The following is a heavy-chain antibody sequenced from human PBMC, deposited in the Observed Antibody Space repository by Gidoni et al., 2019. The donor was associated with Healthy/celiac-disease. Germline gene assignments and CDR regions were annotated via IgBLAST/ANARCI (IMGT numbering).Heavy chain of an antibody. CDR2: IYYSGST. D-gene: IGHD2-21*02. CDR3: ARVAYCGGDCYFFDY. Sequence: QVQLQESGPGLVKPSETLSLTCTASGGSISSYYWSWIRQPPGKGLEWIGYIYYSGSTNYNPSLKSRVTISVDTSKNQFSLKLSSVTAADTAVYYCARVAYCGGDCYFFDYWGQGTLVTVSS. CDR1: GGSISSYY. V-gene: IGHV4-59*01. J-gene: IGHJ4*02.